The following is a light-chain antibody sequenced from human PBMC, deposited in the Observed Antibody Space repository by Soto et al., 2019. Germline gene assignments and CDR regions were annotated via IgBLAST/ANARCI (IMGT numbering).Light chain of an antibody. CDR2: AAS. J-gene: IGKJ4*01. V-gene: IGKV1-8*01. CDR1: QGISSY. CDR3: QQYDIPPSP. Sequence: AIRMTQSPSSLSASTGDRVTITCRASQGISSYLAWYQQKPGKAPKLLIYAASTLQSGVPSRFSATGSGTEYTLPINGLQPEDLATYYCQQYDIPPSPFGGGTKVAIK.